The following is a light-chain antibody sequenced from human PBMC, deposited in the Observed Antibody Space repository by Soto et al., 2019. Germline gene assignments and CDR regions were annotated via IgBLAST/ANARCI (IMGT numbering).Light chain of an antibody. CDR3: AAWDDSFVV. CDR1: SSNIGSNY. J-gene: IGLJ2*01. V-gene: IGLV1-47*01. CDR2: RND. Sequence: QSVLTQPPSASGTPGQRGTISCSGSSSNIGSNYVYWYQQLPGTAPKLLIYRNDQRPSGVPDRFSGSKSGTSASLAISGLRSEDEADYYCAAWDDSFVVFGGGTKVTVL.